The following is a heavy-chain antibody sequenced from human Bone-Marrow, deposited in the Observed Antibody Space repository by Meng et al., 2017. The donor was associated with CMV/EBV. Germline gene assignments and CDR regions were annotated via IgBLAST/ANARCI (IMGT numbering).Heavy chain of an antibody. CDR1: GGSISSYY. CDR2: IDHSGST. Sequence: GSLRLSCTVSGGSISSYYWSWIRQPPGKGLEWIGEIDHSGSTNYNPSLKSRVTISVDTSKNQFSLKLSSVTAADTAVDYCARCRSVYYWGQGTLVTVSS. V-gene: IGHV4-34*01. J-gene: IGHJ4*02. CDR3: ARCRSVYY.